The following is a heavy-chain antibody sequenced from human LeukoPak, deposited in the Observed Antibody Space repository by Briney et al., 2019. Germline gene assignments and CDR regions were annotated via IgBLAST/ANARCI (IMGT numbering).Heavy chain of an antibody. Sequence: GGSLRLSCAASGFTFSSYAMHWVRQAPGKGLEWVAVISYDGTDAFYADSVKGRFTISRDNSKNTLYLQMNSLRADDTAVYYCARVTGYVMEDYFDYWGQGTLVTVSS. CDR1: GFTFSSYA. D-gene: IGHD6-13*01. CDR3: ARVTGYVMEDYFDY. J-gene: IGHJ4*02. V-gene: IGHV3-30*04. CDR2: ISYDGTDA.